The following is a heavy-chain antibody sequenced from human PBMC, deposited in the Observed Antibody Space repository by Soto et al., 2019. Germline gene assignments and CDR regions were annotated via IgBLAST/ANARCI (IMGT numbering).Heavy chain of an antibody. CDR1: GGSISSGDYY. D-gene: IGHD3-10*01. V-gene: IGHV4-30-4*01. CDR2: IYYSGST. Sequence: SETLSLTCPVSGGSISSGDYYWSWIRQPPGKGLEWIGYIYYSGSTYYNPSLKSRVTISVDTSKNQFSLKLSSVTAADTAVYYCARVGDYYGSGSYLDYWGQGTLVTVSS. J-gene: IGHJ4*02. CDR3: ARVGDYYGSGSYLDY.